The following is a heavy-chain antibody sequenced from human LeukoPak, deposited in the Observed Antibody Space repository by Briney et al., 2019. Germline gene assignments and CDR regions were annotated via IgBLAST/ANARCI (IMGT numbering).Heavy chain of an antibody. V-gene: IGHV5-51*01. CDR1: GYIFSRYW. CDR3: ARHRGGYGNYEDWFDP. J-gene: IGHJ5*02. CDR2: VYPGDSDT. Sequence: GESLKISCKGSGYIFSRYWIAWVRQVPGKGLEWMGIVYPGDSDTRYNPSFQGQVTISADTSISTAYLRWTSLKASDTAMYYCARHRGGYGNYEDWFDPWGQGTLVTVSP. D-gene: IGHD4-11*01.